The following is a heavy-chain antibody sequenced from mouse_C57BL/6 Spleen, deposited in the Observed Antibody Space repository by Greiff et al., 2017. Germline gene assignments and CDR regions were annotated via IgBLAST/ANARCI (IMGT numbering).Heavy chain of an antibody. Sequence: VQLQQPGAELVKPGASVKLSCKASGYTFTSYWMHWVKQRPGRGLEWIGRIDPNSGGTKYNEKFKCKATLTVDKPSSTAYMQLSSLTSEDSAVYYCAREGYYAMDYWGQGTSVTVSS. CDR3: AREGYYAMDY. J-gene: IGHJ4*01. V-gene: IGHV1-72*01. CDR1: GYTFTSYW. CDR2: IDPNSGGT.